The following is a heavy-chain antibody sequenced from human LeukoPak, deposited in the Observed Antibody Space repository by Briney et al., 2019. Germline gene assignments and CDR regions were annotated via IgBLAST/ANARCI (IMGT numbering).Heavy chain of an antibody. CDR2: INHSGST. CDR1: GGSFSGYY. D-gene: IGHD2-21*02. J-gene: IGHJ4*02. CDR3: AKSINCGGDCYPDY. V-gene: IGHV4-34*01. Sequence: SETLSLTCAVYGGSFSGYYWSWIRQPPGKGLEWIGEINHSGSTNYNPSLKSRVTISVDTPKNQFSLKLSSVTAADTAVYYCAKSINCGGDCYPDYWGQGTLVTVSS.